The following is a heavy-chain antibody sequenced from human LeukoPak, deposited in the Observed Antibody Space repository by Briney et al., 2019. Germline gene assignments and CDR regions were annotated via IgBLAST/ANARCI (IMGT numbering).Heavy chain of an antibody. CDR1: GGSISSGDYY. V-gene: IGHV4-30-4*01. CDR2: IYYSGST. D-gene: IGHD2-2*01. Sequence: SETLSLTCTVSGGSISSGDYYWRWIRQPPGKGLEWIGYIYYSGSTYYNPSLKSRVTISVDTSKNQCSLKLSSVTAADTAVYYCARVVCSSTSCASYYFDYWGQGTLVTVSS. J-gene: IGHJ4*02. CDR3: ARVVCSSTSCASYYFDY.